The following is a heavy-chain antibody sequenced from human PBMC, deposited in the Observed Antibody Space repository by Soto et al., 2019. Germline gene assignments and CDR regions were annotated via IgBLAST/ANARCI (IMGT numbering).Heavy chain of an antibody. Sequence: SETLSLTCAVSGYSISSGYYWSWIRQPPGKGLEWIGEINHSGSTNYNPSLKSRVTISVDTSKNQFSLKLSSVTAADTAVYYCARVRPWFDPWGQGTLVTVSS. V-gene: IGHV4-34*01. J-gene: IGHJ5*02. CDR3: ARVRPWFDP. CDR2: INHSGST. CDR1: GYSISSGYY.